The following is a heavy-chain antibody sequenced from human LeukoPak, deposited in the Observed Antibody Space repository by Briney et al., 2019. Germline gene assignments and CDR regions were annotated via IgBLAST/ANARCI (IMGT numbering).Heavy chain of an antibody. D-gene: IGHD1-26*01. CDR3: ARVEPYSYYFGMDV. Sequence: SEILSLTCTVSGGSISTYYWSWIRQSPGKGLDWIGYIHDTGSTNYNPSLKSRVSISVDRSKSQFSLHLSSVTAADTAVYFCARVEPYSYYFGMDVWGRGTTVTVSS. J-gene: IGHJ6*02. V-gene: IGHV4-59*08. CDR2: IHDTGST. CDR1: GGSISTYY.